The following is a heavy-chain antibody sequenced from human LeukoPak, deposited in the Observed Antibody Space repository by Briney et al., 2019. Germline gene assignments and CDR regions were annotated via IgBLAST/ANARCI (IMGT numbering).Heavy chain of an antibody. Sequence: QPGGSLRLSCAASGFTFSSYAMHWVRQAPGKGLEWVAVISYDGSNKYYADSVKGRFTISRDNSKNTLYLQMNSLRAEDTAVYYCAKDRLSGYSGGVIDYWGQGTLVTVSS. CDR3: AKDRLSGYSGGVIDY. CDR2: ISYDGSNK. D-gene: IGHD5-12*01. CDR1: GFTFSSYA. J-gene: IGHJ4*02. V-gene: IGHV3-30*04.